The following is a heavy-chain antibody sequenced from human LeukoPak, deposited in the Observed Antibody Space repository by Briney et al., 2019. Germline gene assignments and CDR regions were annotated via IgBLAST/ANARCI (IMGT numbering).Heavy chain of an antibody. D-gene: IGHD3-10*01. CDR2: INPNSGGT. Sequence: ASVKVSCKASGYTFTGYYMHWVRQAPGQGLEWMGWINPNSGGTNYAQKFQGWVTMTRDTSISTAYMELSRLRSDDTAVYYCARGYYGSGSYYNVGWFDPWGQGTPVTVSS. V-gene: IGHV1-2*04. CDR3: ARGYYGSGSYYNVGWFDP. CDR1: GYTFTGYY. J-gene: IGHJ5*02.